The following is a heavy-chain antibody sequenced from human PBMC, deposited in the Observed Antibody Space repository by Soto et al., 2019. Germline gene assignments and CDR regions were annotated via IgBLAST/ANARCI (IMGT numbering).Heavy chain of an antibody. V-gene: IGHV3-30*18. J-gene: IGHJ4*02. D-gene: IGHD6-19*01. CDR1: GFTFSSYA. Sequence: GGSLRLSCAASGFTFSSYAMSWVRQAPGKGLEWVAVISYDGSNKYYADSVKGRFTISRDNSKNTLYLQMNSLRAADTAVYYCAKDREYSSGWLGTVGLWGQGTLVTVSS. CDR3: AKDREYSSGWLGTVGL. CDR2: ISYDGSNK.